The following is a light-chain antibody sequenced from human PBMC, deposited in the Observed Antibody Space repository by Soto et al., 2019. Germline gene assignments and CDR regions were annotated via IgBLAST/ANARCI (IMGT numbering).Light chain of an antibody. Sequence: QAVVTREPSFSVSPGGTVTFTCGLSSGSVSTNYYPSWYQQTPGQAPRTLIYNTNSRSSGVPDRFSGSILGNKAALTITGAQADDESDYYCVLYMGLGISVFGGGTKLTVL. J-gene: IGLJ2*01. CDR2: NTN. CDR1: SGSVSTNYY. CDR3: VLYMGLGISV. V-gene: IGLV8-61*01.